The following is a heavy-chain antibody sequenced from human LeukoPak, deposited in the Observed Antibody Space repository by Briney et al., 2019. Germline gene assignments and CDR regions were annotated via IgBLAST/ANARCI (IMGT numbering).Heavy chain of an antibody. CDR1: GGSISSYY. CDR2: IYYSGST. J-gene: IGHJ4*02. CDR3: ARVSLNYYDSSGYYLFDY. V-gene: IGHV4-59*01. Sequence: SETLSLTCTVSGGSISSYYWSWIRQPPGKGLEWIGYIYYSGSTNYNPSLKSRVTISVDTSKNQFSLKLSSVTAADTAVYYCARVSLNYYDSSGYYLFDYWGQGTLVTVSS. D-gene: IGHD3-22*01.